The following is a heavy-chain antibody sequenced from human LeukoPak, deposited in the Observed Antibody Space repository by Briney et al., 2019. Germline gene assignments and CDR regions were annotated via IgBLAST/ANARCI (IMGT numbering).Heavy chain of an antibody. V-gene: IGHV3-7*01. J-gene: IGHJ4*02. D-gene: IGHD1-7*01. CDR3: ARGRGNYPFGY. CDR1: GVTFSSYW. Sequence: PGGSLRLSCAASGVTFSSYWMSWVRQAPAKGLEGVANIKQDGSEKYYVDSVKGRLTISRDNAKNSLYLQMNSLRAEDTDVYSCARGRGNYPFGYWGQGTLVTVSS. CDR2: IKQDGSEK.